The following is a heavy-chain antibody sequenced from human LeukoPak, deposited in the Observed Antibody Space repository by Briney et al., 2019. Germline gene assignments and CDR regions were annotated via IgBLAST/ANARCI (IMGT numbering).Heavy chain of an antibody. Sequence: GGSLKLSCAASGFTFSGSAMHWVRQASGKGLEWVGRIRSKANSYATAYAASVKGRFTISRDDSKSTAYLQMNSLKTEDTAVYYCTTSGFGELAWFDPWGQGTLVTVSS. CDR1: GFTFSGSA. CDR3: TTSGFGELAWFDP. D-gene: IGHD3-10*01. V-gene: IGHV3-73*01. J-gene: IGHJ5*02. CDR2: IRSKANSYAT.